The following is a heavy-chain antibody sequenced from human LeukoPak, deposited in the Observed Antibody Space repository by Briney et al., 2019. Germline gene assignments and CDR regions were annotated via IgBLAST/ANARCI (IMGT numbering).Heavy chain of an antibody. J-gene: IGHJ5*01. D-gene: IGHD1/OR15-1a*01. V-gene: IGHV4-34*01. CDR3: ARLQSGTMLDS. CDR1: GGSFSGYY. Sequence: SETLSLTCAVYGGSFSGYYWSWIRQPPGKGLEWIGEINHSGSTNYKPSLRSRVTLSLDTSGRQLSLKLTSVTAADTAVYYCARLQSGTMLDSWGQGTLVTVSS. CDR2: INHSGST.